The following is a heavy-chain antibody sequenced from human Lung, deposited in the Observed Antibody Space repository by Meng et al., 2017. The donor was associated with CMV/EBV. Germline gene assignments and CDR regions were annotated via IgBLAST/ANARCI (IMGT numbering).Heavy chain of an antibody. V-gene: IGHV1-8*03. CDR1: GYTFTSYD. J-gene: IGHJ6*02. CDR2: MNPNSGNT. Sequence: ASVXVSXKASGYTFTSYDINWVRQATGQGLEWMGWMNPNSGNTGYAQKFQGRVTITRNTSISTAYMELSSLRSEDTAVYYCARDYTCRDDFWRNCYYYGMDVWXQGTTVTVSS. D-gene: IGHD3-3*01. CDR3: ARDYTCRDDFWRNCYYYGMDV.